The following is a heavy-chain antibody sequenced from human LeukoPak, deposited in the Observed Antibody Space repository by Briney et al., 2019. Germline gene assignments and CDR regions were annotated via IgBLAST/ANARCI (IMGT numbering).Heavy chain of an antibody. CDR3: ARGRLHGFDL. V-gene: IGHV3-53*01. CDR2: LYSGGNT. J-gene: IGHJ3*01. Sequence: GGSLRLSCAASGFTVSNNSLNWVRQAPRKGLAWVSFLYSGGNTYYADFVKGRFTISRDSSKNTLFLQMNSLRAEDTAMFYCARGRLHGFDLWGQGTMVTVSS. D-gene: IGHD2-15*01. CDR1: GFTVSNNS.